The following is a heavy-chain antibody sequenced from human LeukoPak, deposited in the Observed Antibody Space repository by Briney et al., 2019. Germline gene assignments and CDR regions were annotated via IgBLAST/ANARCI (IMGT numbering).Heavy chain of an antibody. CDR2: IYTSGST. CDR3: AREGVGARQDYYYGMDV. J-gene: IGHJ6*02. D-gene: IGHD1-26*01. Sequence: SQTLSLTCTVSGGSISSGSYYWSWIRQPAGKGLEWIGRIYTSGSTNYNPPLKSRVTISVDTSKNQFSLKLSSVTAADTAVYYCAREGVGARQDYYYGMDVWGQGTTVTVSS. CDR1: GGSISSGSYY. V-gene: IGHV4-61*02.